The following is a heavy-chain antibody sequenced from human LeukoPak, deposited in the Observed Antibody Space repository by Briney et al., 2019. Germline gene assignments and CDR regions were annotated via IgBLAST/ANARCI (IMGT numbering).Heavy chain of an antibody. Sequence: GGSLRLSCAASAFTFSYYGMHWVRQAPGKGLEWVAFIRYDGKDKYYAEIVKGRFTISKDTSRNTVYLQMNSLRLEDTAVYYCAKGLMRDRWFGESWGQGTLVTVSS. CDR3: AKGLMRDRWFGES. J-gene: IGHJ5*02. D-gene: IGHD3-10*01. CDR2: IRYDGKDK. V-gene: IGHV3-30*02. CDR1: AFTFSYYG.